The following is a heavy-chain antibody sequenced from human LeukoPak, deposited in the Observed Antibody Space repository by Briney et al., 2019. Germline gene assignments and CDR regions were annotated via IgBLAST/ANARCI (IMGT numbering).Heavy chain of an antibody. CDR1: GYTFTSYD. Sequence: ASVKVSCKASGYTFTSYDINWVRQATGQGLEWMGWMNPNSGNTGSAQKFQGRVTMTRNTSISTAYMDLSSLRSEDTAVYYCARARARIAAAGTNWFDPWGQGTLVTVSS. V-gene: IGHV1-8*01. J-gene: IGHJ5*02. CDR3: ARARARIAAAGTNWFDP. D-gene: IGHD6-13*01. CDR2: MNPNSGNT.